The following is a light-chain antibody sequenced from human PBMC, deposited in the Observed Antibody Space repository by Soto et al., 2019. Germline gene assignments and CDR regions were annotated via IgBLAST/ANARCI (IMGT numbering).Light chain of an antibody. Sequence: EIVVTQSPATLSLSPGYRATLSCRASQSIGIYLAWYQQTPGQSPRLLIYEASNRATGVPAKFSGTGSGTEFTLTSSTLEAEDFGIYYCQHHSTWPITFGGGTMVEI. J-gene: IGKJ4*01. CDR2: EAS. CDR1: QSIGIY. V-gene: IGKV3-11*01. CDR3: QHHSTWPIT.